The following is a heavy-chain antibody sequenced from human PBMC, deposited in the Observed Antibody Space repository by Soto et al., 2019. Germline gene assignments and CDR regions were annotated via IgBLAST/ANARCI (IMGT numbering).Heavy chain of an antibody. Sequence: ASVKVSCKASGDSVSNDYLHWVRQAPGQGFEWLGLISPFGGATAYAQRFEGRVTVTMDKSSTTFYLELSSLRSGDTAVYYCAKGRGGKTVANFGMDVWGQGVTVTVSS. D-gene: IGHD3-16*01. CDR3: AKGRGGKTVANFGMDV. CDR1: GDSVSNDY. CDR2: ISPFGGAT. J-gene: IGHJ6*02. V-gene: IGHV1-46*01.